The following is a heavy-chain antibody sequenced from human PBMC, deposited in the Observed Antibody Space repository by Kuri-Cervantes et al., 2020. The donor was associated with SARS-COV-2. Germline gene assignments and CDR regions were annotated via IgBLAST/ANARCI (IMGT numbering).Heavy chain of an antibody. CDR3: ARGEGDTAMGYYYYYGMDV. CDR2: FDPEDGET. Sequence: ASVKVSCKVSGYTLTELSMHWVRQAPGKGLEWMGGFDPEDGETIYAQKFQGRVSMTEDTSTDTVYMELCRLRSDYTAVYYCARGEGDTAMGYYYYYGMDVWAKGPRSPSP. D-gene: IGHD5-18*01. CDR1: GYTLTELS. J-gene: IGHJ6*02. V-gene: IGHV1-24*01.